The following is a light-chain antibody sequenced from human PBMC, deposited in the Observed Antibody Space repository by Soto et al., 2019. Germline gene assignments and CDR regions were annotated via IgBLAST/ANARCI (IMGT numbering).Light chain of an antibody. CDR1: QSFSSTY. Sequence: EIVLTQSPGTLSLSPGERATLSCRASQSFSSTYLAWYQQKPGQAPRLLIYGASSRATGIPDRFSGSGSGADFTLTISRLEPEDFAVYYCHQYDSWTFGQGTKVDIK. V-gene: IGKV3-20*01. J-gene: IGKJ1*01. CDR2: GAS. CDR3: HQYDSWT.